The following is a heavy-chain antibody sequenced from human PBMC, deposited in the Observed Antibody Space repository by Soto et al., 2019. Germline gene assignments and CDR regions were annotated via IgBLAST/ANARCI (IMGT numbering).Heavy chain of an antibody. CDR3: ARAASSWQMYYFDY. V-gene: IGHV4-34*01. D-gene: IGHD6-13*01. Sequence: PSETLSLTCAVYGGSFSGYYWSWIRQPPGKGLEWIGEINHSGSTNYNSSLKSRVTISVDTSKNQFSLKLSSVTAADTAVYYCARAASSWQMYYFDYWGQGTLVTVSS. CDR2: INHSGST. J-gene: IGHJ4*02. CDR1: GGSFSGYY.